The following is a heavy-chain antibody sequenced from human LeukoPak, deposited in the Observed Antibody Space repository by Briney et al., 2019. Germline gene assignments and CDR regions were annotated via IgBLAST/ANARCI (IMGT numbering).Heavy chain of an antibody. D-gene: IGHD3-22*01. CDR1: GFTFRTNA. V-gene: IGHV3-23*01. Sequence: GGSLRLSCAASGFTFRTNAMSWVRQAPGKGLEWVSTISGHGGSTYYADSVKGRFTIPRDNSNNTLYLQMNSLRAEDTAVYYCARGATHSTYYYDSSGYYEYYFDYWGQGTLVTVSS. J-gene: IGHJ4*02. CDR2: ISGHGGST. CDR3: ARGATHSTYYYDSSGYYEYYFDY.